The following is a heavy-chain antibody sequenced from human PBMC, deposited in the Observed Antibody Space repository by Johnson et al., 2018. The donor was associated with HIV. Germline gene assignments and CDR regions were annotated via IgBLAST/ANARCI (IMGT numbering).Heavy chain of an antibody. CDR1: GFTFSSYA. D-gene: IGHD2-2*01. CDR3: ARGKGPAAGLDTFDI. CDR2: ISYSGSDT. V-gene: IGHV3-30*04. J-gene: IGHJ3*02. Sequence: QEQLVESGGGVVQPGRSLRLSCAASGFTFSSYAMHWVRHAPGRGLEWVAFISYSGSDTYYVDSVKGRFTISRDNAKNSLYLQMNSLRAEDTALYYCARGKGPAAGLDTFDIWGQGTMVSVSS.